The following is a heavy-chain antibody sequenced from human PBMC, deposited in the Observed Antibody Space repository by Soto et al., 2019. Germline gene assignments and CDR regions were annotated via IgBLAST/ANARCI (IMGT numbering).Heavy chain of an antibody. J-gene: IGHJ4*02. CDR2: ISYDGSNK. Sequence: QVQLVESGGGVVQPGRSLRLSCAASGFTFSSYGMQWVRQAPGKGLEWVAVISYDGSNKYYADSVKGRFTISRDNSKNTLYLQMNSLRAEDTAVYYCAKIVVAVAGSIDYWGQGTLVTVSS. D-gene: IGHD6-19*01. CDR3: AKIVVAVAGSIDY. CDR1: GFTFSSYG. V-gene: IGHV3-30*18.